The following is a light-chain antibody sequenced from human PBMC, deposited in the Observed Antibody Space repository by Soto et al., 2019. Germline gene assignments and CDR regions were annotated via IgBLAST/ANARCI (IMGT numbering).Light chain of an antibody. J-gene: IGLJ1*01. CDR1: SSNIGAGYD. V-gene: IGLV1-40*01. Sequence: QAVVTQPPSVSGAPGQRVTISCTGSSSNIGAGYDVHWYQQLPGTAPKLLIYGNSNRPSGVPDRFSGSKSGTSASLAFTGLQAEDEADYYCQSYDSSLSGFYVFGTGTKVTVL. CDR2: GNS. CDR3: QSYDSSLSGFYV.